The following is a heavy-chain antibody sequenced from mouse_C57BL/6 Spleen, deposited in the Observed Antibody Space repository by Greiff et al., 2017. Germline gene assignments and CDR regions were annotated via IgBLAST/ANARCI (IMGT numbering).Heavy chain of an antibody. V-gene: IGHV5-16*01. D-gene: IGHD2-1*01. CDR1: GFTFSDYY. J-gene: IGHJ1*03. Sequence: EVKLMESEGGLVQPGSSMKLSCTASGFTFSDYYMAWVRQVPEKGLEWVANINYDGSSTYYLDSLKSRFIISRDNAKNILYLQMSSLKSEDTATXYCARKDLYYGNSYWYFDVWGTGTTVTVSS. CDR3: ARKDLYYGNSYWYFDV. CDR2: INYDGSST.